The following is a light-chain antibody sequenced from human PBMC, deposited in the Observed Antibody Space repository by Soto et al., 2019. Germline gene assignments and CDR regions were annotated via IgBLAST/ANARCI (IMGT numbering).Light chain of an antibody. Sequence: QSVLTQPPSASGTPGQRVSISCSGSSSNIGSNTVNWYQQLPGTAPKLLIYSNNQRPPGVPDRFSGSKSGTSASLAISGLQSEVEAAYYCAAWDDSLNGVVFGGGTKLTVL. CDR1: SSNIGSNT. V-gene: IGLV1-44*01. J-gene: IGLJ2*01. CDR2: SNN. CDR3: AAWDDSLNGVV.